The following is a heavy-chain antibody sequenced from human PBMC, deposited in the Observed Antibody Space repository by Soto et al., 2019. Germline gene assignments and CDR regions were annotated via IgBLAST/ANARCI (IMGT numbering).Heavy chain of an antibody. J-gene: IGHJ6*02. Sequence: GGSLRLSCAASGFTFSSYGMHWVRQAPGKGLEWVAVIWYDGSNKYYADSVKGRFTISRDNSKNTLYLQMNSLRAEDTAVYYCARDRAWIQLWLAPSSYYGMDVWGQGTTVTV. V-gene: IGHV3-33*01. CDR3: ARDRAWIQLWLAPSSYYGMDV. CDR1: GFTFSSYG. CDR2: IWYDGSNK. D-gene: IGHD5-18*01.